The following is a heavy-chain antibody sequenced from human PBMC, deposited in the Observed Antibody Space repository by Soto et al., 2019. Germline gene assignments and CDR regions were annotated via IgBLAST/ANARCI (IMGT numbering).Heavy chain of an antibody. CDR2: ISAYNGNT. CDR3: ARDRVGATTWDYYYGMDV. CDR1: GYTFTSYG. D-gene: IGHD1-26*01. Sequence: QVQLVQSGAEVKKPGASVKVSCKASGYTFTSYGISWVRQAPGQGLEWMGWISAYNGNTNYAQKLQGRVTMTTDTSTRTAYMERRSLRSDDTAVYYCARDRVGATTWDYYYGMDVWGQGTTVTVSS. V-gene: IGHV1-18*01. J-gene: IGHJ6*02.